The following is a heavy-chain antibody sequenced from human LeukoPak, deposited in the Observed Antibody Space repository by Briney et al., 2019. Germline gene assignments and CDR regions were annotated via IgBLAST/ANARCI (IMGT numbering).Heavy chain of an antibody. CDR3: AKDIIRYSSSPDAFDI. V-gene: IGHV3-9*01. D-gene: IGHD6-13*01. J-gene: IGHJ4*02. CDR1: GFTFDDYA. Sequence: GGSLRLSCAASGFTFDDYAMHWVRQAPGKGLEWVSGISWNSGSIGYADSVKGRFTISRDNAKNSLYLQMNSLRAEDTALYYCAKDIIRYSSSPDAFDIWGQGTLVTVSS. CDR2: ISWNSGSI.